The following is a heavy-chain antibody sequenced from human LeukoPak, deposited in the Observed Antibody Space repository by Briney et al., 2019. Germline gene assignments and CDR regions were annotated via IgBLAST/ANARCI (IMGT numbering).Heavy chain of an antibody. J-gene: IGHJ4*02. CDR3: ARSQRAGYNVYYFDS. CDR2: IIPIFRAT. V-gene: IGHV1-69*01. D-gene: IGHD5-24*01. CDR1: GGTFSSYG. Sequence: SVKVSCKPSGGTFSSYGVSWVRQAPGQGLEWMGGIIPIFRATNYAQRFRGRVTITADESTSTAYMELSSLRSADTAVYYCARSQRAGYNVYYFDSWGQGTLVTVSS.